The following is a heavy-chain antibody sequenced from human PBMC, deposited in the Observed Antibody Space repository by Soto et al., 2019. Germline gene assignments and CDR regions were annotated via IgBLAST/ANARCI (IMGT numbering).Heavy chain of an antibody. J-gene: IGHJ4*02. CDR2: ISAYNGNT. CDR1: GYTFTSYG. V-gene: IGHV1-18*01. CDR3: ARALGPYGDYYY. D-gene: IGHD4-17*01. Sequence: ASVKVSCKASGYTFTSYGISWVRQAPGQGLEWMGWISAYNGNTNYAQKIQGRVTMITDTPTSTAYMELRSLRSDDTAVYYCARALGPYGDYYYWGQGTLVTVSS.